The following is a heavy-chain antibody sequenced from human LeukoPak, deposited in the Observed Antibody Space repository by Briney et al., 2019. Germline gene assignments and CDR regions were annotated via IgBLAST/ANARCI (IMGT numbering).Heavy chain of an antibody. J-gene: IGHJ4*02. V-gene: IGHV1-46*01. CDR3: ATEGKMVRGIYTDY. Sequence: ASVKVSCKASGYTFTSYYMHWVRQAPGQGLEWMGIINPSGGSTSYAQKFQGRVTMTADTSTDTVYMGLSSLRSEDTAVYYCATEGKMVRGIYTDYWGQGTLVTVSS. CDR2: INPSGGST. D-gene: IGHD3-10*01. CDR1: GYTFTSYY.